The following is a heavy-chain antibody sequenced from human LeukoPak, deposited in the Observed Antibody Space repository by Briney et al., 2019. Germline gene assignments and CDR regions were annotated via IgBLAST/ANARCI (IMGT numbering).Heavy chain of an antibody. CDR3: ARAVAGTFCGDWFDP. CDR1: GGSISSGGYS. CDR2: IYHSGST. J-gene: IGHJ5*02. V-gene: IGHV4-30-2*01. D-gene: IGHD6-19*01. Sequence: PSQTLSLTCAVSGGSISSGGYSWSWIRQPPGKGLEWIGYIYHSGSTYYNPSLKSRVTISVDRSKNQFSLKLSSVTAADTAVYYCARAVAGTFCGDWFDPWGQGTLVTVSS.